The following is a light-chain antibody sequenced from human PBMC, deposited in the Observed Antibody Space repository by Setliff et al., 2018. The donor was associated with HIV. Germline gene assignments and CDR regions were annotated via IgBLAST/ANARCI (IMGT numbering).Light chain of an antibody. CDR3: QVWNTDSHHPV. V-gene: IGLV3-21*04. CDR2: YGR. J-gene: IGLJ1*01. CDR1: NVGSYN. Sequence: SYELTQAPSVSVAPGETASISCGGSNVGSYNVHWYQQKPGQAPVLVIYYGRDRPSGVPDRFSASTSGNTATLTISGAEAGDEADYYCQVWNTDSHHPVFGTGTKVTV.